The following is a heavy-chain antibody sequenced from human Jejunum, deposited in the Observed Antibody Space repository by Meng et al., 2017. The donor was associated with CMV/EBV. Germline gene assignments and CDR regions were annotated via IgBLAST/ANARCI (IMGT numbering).Heavy chain of an antibody. CDR2: ISSSGDTT. V-gene: IGHV3-48*03. D-gene: IGHD3-10*01. J-gene: IGHJ6*02. CDR3: AKEKGIV. CDR1: GYTFSNYE. Sequence: SLAASGYTFSNYEMTWVRQAPGKGLEWVSYISSSGDTTYCADSVKGRFTISRDNAENSLYLQMNSLRAEDTAVYYCAKEKGIVWGQGTTVTVSS.